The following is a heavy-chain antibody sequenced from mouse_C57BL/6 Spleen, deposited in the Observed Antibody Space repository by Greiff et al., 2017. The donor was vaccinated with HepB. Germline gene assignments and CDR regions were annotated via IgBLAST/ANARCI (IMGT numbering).Heavy chain of an antibody. D-gene: IGHD1-1*01. Sequence: VKLMESGPELVKPGASVKISCKASGYAFSSSWMNWVKQRPGKGLEWIGRIYPGDGDTNYNGKFKGKATLTADKSSSTAYMQLSSLTSEDSAVYFCARDTTVVVPFDYWGQGTTLTVSS. CDR3: ARDTTVVVPFDY. J-gene: IGHJ2*01. CDR2: IYPGDGDT. CDR1: GYAFSSSW. V-gene: IGHV1-82*01.